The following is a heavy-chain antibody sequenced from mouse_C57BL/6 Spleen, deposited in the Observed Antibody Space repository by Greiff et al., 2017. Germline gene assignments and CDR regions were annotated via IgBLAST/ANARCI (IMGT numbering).Heavy chain of an antibody. CDR1: GYTFTSYW. J-gene: IGHJ3*01. V-gene: IGHV1-64*01. D-gene: IGHD2-3*01. Sequence: QVQLQQPGAELVKPGASVKLSCKASGYTFTSYWMHWVKQRPGQGLEWIGMIHPNSGSTNYNEKFKSKATLTVDKSSSTAYMQLSSLTSEDSAVYYCARDMMVTTTWLAYWGQGTLVTVSA. CDR2: IHPNSGST. CDR3: ARDMMVTTTWLAY.